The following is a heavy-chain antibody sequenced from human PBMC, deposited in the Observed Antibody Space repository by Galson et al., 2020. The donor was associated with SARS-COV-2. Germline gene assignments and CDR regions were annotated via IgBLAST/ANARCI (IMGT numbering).Heavy chain of an antibody. D-gene: IGHD6-19*01. J-gene: IGHJ4*02. Sequence: ESGPTLVKPTQTPTLTCTFSGFSLSTSGMCVSWIRQPPGKALAWLARIDWDDDKYYSTSLKTRLTISKDTSTNQVVLTMTNMDPVDTATYYCAREAVTSLDFWGQGTLVTVSS. CDR2: IDWDDDK. CDR3: AREAVTSLDF. V-gene: IGHV2-70*11. CDR1: GFSLSTSGMC.